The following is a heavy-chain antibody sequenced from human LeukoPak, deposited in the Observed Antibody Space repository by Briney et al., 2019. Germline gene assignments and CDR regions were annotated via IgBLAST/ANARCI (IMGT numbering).Heavy chain of an antibody. V-gene: IGHV1-69*06. J-gene: IGHJ2*01. CDR2: IIPIFGTA. CDR1: GGSFNSYA. Sequence: SVKVSCKASGGSFNSYAISWVRQARGQGLEWMGGIIPIFGTANYAQKFQGRVTITADKSTNTAYMELSSLRSEDTAVYYCARSQPLAYFDLWGRGTLVTVSS. CDR3: ARSQPLAYFDL.